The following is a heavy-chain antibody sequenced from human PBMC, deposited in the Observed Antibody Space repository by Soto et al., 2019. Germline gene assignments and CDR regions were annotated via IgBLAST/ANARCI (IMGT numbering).Heavy chain of an antibody. D-gene: IGHD5-18*01. CDR3: TRGPDFTLAIQLALLF. CDR1: GFTFGDYA. V-gene: IGHV3-49*03. CDR2: IRSKAYGGTT. J-gene: IGHJ3*01. Sequence: PGGSLRLSCTASGFTFGDYAMSWFHQAPGKGLEWVGFIRSKAYGGTTEYAASVKGRFTISRDDSKSIPYLQMNSLKTEDTAVYYCTRGPDFTLAIQLALLFWGQGTMVTVSS.